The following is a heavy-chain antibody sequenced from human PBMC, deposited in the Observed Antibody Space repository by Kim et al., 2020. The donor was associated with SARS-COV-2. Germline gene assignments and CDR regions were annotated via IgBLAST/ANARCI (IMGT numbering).Heavy chain of an antibody. CDR2: ISYDGSNK. V-gene: IGHV3-30*18. CDR1: GFTFSTYG. D-gene: IGHD2-21*02. J-gene: IGHJ4*02. Sequence: GGSLRLSCAASGFTFSTYGMHWVRQAPGKGLEWVAIISYDGSNKHYADSVRGRFTVSRDNSKNTLCLQMDSLRAEDTAVYYCAKARGGCGGDCYTDYWGQGTLVTVSS. CDR3: AKARGGCGGDCYTDY.